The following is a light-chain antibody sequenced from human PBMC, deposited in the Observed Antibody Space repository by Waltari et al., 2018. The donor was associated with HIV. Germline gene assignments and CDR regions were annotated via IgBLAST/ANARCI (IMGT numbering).Light chain of an antibody. CDR1: SSNVGSDDL. CDR2: EVT. V-gene: IGLV2-23*02. J-gene: IGLJ1*01. CDR3: CSCPRSGIRYV. Sequence: QSALTQPPSASGSPGQSVTISCTGTSSNVGSDDLVSWYQQHPGEAPKLIIYEVTKRPSGVSNRFSGSKSGNTASLTISGLQAEDEADYYCCSCPRSGIRYVFGTGTKVTVL.